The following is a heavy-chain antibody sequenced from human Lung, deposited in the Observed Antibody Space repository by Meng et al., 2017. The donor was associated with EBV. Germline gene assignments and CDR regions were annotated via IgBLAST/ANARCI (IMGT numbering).Heavy chain of an antibody. CDR2: INPNDGST. V-gene: IGHV1-46*01. D-gene: IGHD4-11*01. J-gene: IGHJ4*02. Sequence: VQLVQSGAEVKKPGASVKVSCKASGYTFTSYYMHWVRQAPGQGLEWMGIINPNDGSTTYAQKFQGRVTLTRDTSTSTIYMQMNSLRSEDTAVYYCTRARMTSVTIHFDYWGQGTLVTVSS. CDR1: GYTFTSYY. CDR3: TRARMTSVTIHFDY.